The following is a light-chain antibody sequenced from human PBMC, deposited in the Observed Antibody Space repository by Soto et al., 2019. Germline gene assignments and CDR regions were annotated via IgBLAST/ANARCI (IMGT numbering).Light chain of an antibody. CDR2: EVS. V-gene: IGLV2-8*01. CDR1: SSDVGGYNY. Sequence: QSALTQPPSASGSPGQSVTISCTGTSSDVGGYNYVSWYQQHPGKAPKLMIYEVSKRPSGVPDRFSGSKSGNTASLPVSGLQADDEADYYCSSYAGGNNFVLFGGGTKLTVL. CDR3: SSYAGGNNFVL. J-gene: IGLJ2*01.